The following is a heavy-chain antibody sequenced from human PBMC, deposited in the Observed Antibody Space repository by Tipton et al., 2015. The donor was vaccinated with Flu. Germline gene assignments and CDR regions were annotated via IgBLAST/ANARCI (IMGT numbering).Heavy chain of an antibody. V-gene: IGHV3-23*01. CDR2: IKGSGGST. Sequence: SLRLSCAASGFTFSNYAMSWVRQAPGKGLEWASAIKGSGGSTYYADSVKGRFTISRDNSKNTLYLQMNSLRAEDTAVYYCHLKKLAVVPFDIWGQGTMVTVPS. D-gene: IGHD2-15*01. CDR1: GFTFSNYA. CDR3: HLKKLAVVPFDI. J-gene: IGHJ3*02.